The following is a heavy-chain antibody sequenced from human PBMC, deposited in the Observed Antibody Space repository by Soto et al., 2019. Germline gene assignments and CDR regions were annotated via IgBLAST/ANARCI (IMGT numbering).Heavy chain of an antibody. V-gene: IGHV1-46*01. CDR2: INPSGGST. CDR3: AASGETAALNYGMDV. CDR1: GYTFTSYY. D-gene: IGHD2-21*02. J-gene: IGHJ6*02. Sequence: ASVKVSCKASGYTFTSYYMHWVRQAPGQGLEWMGIINPSGGSTSYAQKFQGRVTMTRDTSTSTVYMELSSLRSEDTAVYYCAASGETAALNYGMDVWGQGTTVTVSS.